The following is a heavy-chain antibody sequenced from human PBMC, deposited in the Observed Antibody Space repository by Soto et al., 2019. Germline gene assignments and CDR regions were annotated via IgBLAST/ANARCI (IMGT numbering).Heavy chain of an antibody. D-gene: IGHD3-3*01. V-gene: IGHV1-18*01. Sequence: QVKLVQSGAEVKKPGASVKVSCKASGYTFTNYGLSWVRQAPGQGREWMGWISTNKGNTNYAQKLQGRVTITTDTATSTAYMELRSLRSDDTAVYYCAREGRIVGAVDTYYYYGMDVWGRGTTVTVS. J-gene: IGHJ6*02. CDR2: ISTNKGNT. CDR1: GYTFTNYG. CDR3: AREGRIVGAVDTYYYYGMDV.